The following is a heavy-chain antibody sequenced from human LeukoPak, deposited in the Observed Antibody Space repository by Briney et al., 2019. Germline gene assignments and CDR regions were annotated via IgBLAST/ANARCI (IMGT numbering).Heavy chain of an antibody. CDR1: GFTFSSYS. CDR3: ARDDLGYSSSWYSLGYFDY. V-gene: IGHV3-21*01. CDR2: ISSSSSYI. D-gene: IGHD6-13*01. J-gene: IGHJ4*02. Sequence: PGGSLRLSCAASGFTFSSYSMNWVRQAPGKGLEWVSSISSSSSYIYYADSVKGRFTISRDNSKNTLYLQMNSLRAEDTAVYYCARDDLGYSSSWYSLGYFDYWGQGTLVTVSS.